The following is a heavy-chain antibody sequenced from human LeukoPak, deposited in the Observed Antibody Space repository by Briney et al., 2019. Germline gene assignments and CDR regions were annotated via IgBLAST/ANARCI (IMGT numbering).Heavy chain of an antibody. D-gene: IGHD2-2*01. CDR2: IYYSGST. Sequence: SETLSLTCTVSGGSISSYSWSWIRQPPGKRQEWIGYIYYSGSTNYNPSLKSRVTISVDTSKNQFSLRLTSVTAADTAVYYCARERTRPFSITSFSWFDPWGQGTLVTVSS. CDR3: ARERTRPFSITSFSWFDP. J-gene: IGHJ5*02. CDR1: GGSISSYS. V-gene: IGHV4-59*01.